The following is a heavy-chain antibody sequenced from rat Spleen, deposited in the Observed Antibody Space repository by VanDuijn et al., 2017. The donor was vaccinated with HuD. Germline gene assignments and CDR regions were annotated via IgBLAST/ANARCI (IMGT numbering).Heavy chain of an antibody. Sequence: EVRLVESGGDLVQPGRSLKLSCAASGFTFSNYDIHWIRQAPTKGLEWVASISPTGGNTYYRDSVKGRFTISRDDAKSTLSLQMDSLRSEDTATYYCARRHYGYTDYFDYWGQGVMVTVSS. J-gene: IGHJ2*01. CDR1: GFTFSNYD. D-gene: IGHD1-9*01. CDR2: ISPTGGNT. V-gene: IGHV5-19*01. CDR3: ARRHYGYTDYFDY.